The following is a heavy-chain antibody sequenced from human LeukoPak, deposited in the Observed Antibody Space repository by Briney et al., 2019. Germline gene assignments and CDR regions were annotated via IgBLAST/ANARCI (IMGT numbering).Heavy chain of an antibody. Sequence: GGSLRLSCAASGFTFDDYAMHWVRQAPGKGLEWVSGISWNSGSIGYADSVKGRFTISRDNAKNSLYLQMNSLRAEDTALYYCAKVYSSSWSGPADSWGQGTLVTVSS. CDR3: AKVYSSSWSGPADS. D-gene: IGHD6-13*01. V-gene: IGHV3-9*01. J-gene: IGHJ4*02. CDR2: ISWNSGSI. CDR1: GFTFDDYA.